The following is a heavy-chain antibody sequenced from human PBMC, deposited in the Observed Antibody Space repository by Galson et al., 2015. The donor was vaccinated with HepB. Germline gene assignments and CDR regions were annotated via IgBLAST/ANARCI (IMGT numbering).Heavy chain of an antibody. CDR1: GFTFSSYA. D-gene: IGHD3-10*01. V-gene: IGHV3-30*04. CDR3: ARDKDASLWFGELLSCMDV. Sequence: SLRLSCAASGFTFSSYAMHWVRQAPGKGLEWVAVISYDGSNKYYADSVKGRFTISRDNSKNTLYLQMNSLRAEDTAVYYCARDKDASLWFGELLSCMDVWGQGTTVTVSS. CDR2: ISYDGSNK. J-gene: IGHJ6*02.